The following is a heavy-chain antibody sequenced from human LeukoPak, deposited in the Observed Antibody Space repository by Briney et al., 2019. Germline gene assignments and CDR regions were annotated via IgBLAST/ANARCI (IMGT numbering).Heavy chain of an antibody. Sequence: GGSLRLSCAASGFTFSDHYMDWVRQAPVKGLEWVGRIRNKADSYTTEYAASVKGRFTISRDDSKNSLYLQMNSLKTEDTAVYYCTALSRYSYGNDYWGQGTLVTVSS. V-gene: IGHV3-72*01. CDR3: TALSRYSYGNDY. D-gene: IGHD5-18*01. J-gene: IGHJ4*02. CDR2: IRNKADSYTT. CDR1: GFTFSDHY.